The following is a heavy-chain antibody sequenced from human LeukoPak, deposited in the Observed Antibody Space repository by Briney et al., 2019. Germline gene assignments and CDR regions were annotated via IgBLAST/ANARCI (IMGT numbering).Heavy chain of an antibody. Sequence: PGWSLRLSCAASGFTFSDYYMSWIRQAPGKGLEWVSYISSSGSTIYYADSVKGRFTISRDIAKNSLYLQMNSLRAEDTAVYYCARVESYGRFDYWGQGTLVTVSS. CDR1: GFTFSDYY. J-gene: IGHJ4*02. CDR3: ARVESYGRFDY. D-gene: IGHD1-26*01. CDR2: ISSSGSTI. V-gene: IGHV3-11*01.